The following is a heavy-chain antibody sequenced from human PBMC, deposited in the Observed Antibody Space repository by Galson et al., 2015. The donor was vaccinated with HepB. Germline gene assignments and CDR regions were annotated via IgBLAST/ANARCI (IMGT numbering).Heavy chain of an antibody. CDR3: AREKYFGSGSHFLRYLDL. V-gene: IGHV3-53*01. J-gene: IGHJ2*01. Sequence: SLRLSCAASGFNVKNNYMSWVRQAPGKGLEWVSIIYSGEGSKYAESVKGRFDISRDNSQDTVYLQMNRLRAEDTAVYYCAREKYFGSGSHFLRYLDLWGRGTLVTVSS. CDR1: GFNVKNNY. D-gene: IGHD3-10*01. CDR2: IYSGEGS.